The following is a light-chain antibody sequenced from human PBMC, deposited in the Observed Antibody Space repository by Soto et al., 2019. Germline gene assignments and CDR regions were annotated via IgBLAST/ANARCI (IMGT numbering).Light chain of an antibody. J-gene: IGLJ2*01. V-gene: IGLV1-40*01. Sequence: QSVLTQPPSVSGAPGQRVTISCTGSSSNIGAGYDVHWYQQLPGTAPKLLIYGNSNRPSGVPDRFSGSKSGTSASLAITGLHDEDEADYYCQSYDSSLHLVFGGGTKLTVL. CDR1: SSNIGAGYD. CDR3: QSYDSSLHLV. CDR2: GNS.